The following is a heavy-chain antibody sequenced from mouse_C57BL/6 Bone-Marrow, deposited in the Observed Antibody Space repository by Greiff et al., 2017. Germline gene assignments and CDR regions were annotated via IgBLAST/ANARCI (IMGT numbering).Heavy chain of an antibody. V-gene: IGHV5-4*01. J-gene: IGHJ4*01. D-gene: IGHD2-3*01. CDR3: ARDQDMGYDPYYYAMDY. Sequence: EVQPVESGGGLVKPGGSLKLSCAASGFTFSSYAMSWVRQTPEKRLEWVATISDGGSYTYYPDNVKGRFTISRDNAKNNLYLQMSHLKSEDTAMYYCARDQDMGYDPYYYAMDYWGQGTSVTVSS. CDR1: GFTFSSYA. CDR2: ISDGGSYT.